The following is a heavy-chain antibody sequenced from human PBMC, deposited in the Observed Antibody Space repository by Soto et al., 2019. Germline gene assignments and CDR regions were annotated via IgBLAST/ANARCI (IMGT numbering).Heavy chain of an antibody. V-gene: IGHV3-33*01. CDR2: IWYDGSNK. J-gene: IGHJ3*02. CDR1: GFTFSSYG. Sequence: PGGSLRLSCAASGFTFSSYGMHWVRQAPGKGLEWVAVIWYDGSNKYYADSVKGRFTISRDNSKNTLYLQMNSLRAEDTAVYYCARAVDYDDAFDIWGQGTMVTVSS. D-gene: IGHD4-17*01. CDR3: ARAVDYDDAFDI.